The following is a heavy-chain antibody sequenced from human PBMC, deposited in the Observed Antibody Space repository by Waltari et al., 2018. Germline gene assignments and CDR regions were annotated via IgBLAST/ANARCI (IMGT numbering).Heavy chain of an antibody. V-gene: IGHV3-33*01. Sequence: QVQLVESGGGVVQPGRSLRLSCAASGFTFSNYGIHWVRQGPGKGLGWVAVIWHDGSNKYNADSVRGRFTISRDNSKNTVYPQMNSLRVEDTALYYCAANFDFWGQGTLVTVSS. CDR3: AANFDF. CDR2: IWHDGSNK. CDR1: GFTFSNYG. J-gene: IGHJ4*02.